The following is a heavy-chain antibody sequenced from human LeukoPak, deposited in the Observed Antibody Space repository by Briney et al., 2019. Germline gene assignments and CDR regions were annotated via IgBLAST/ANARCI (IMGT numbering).Heavy chain of an antibody. J-gene: IGHJ4*02. CDR3: ARDLPYYDSSGYYGENFDY. CDR2: INPNSGGA. Sequence: ASVKVSCKASGYTFTGYYMHWVRQAPGQGLEWMGRINPNSGGANYAQKFQGRVTMTRDTSISTAYMELSRLRSDDTAVYYCARDLPYYDSSGYYGENFDYWGQGTLVTVSS. D-gene: IGHD3-22*01. V-gene: IGHV1-2*06. CDR1: GYTFTGYY.